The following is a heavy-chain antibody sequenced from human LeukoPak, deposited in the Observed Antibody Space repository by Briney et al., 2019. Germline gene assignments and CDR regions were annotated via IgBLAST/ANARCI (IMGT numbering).Heavy chain of an antibody. V-gene: IGHV3-72*01. D-gene: IGHD3-22*01. Sequence: PGGSLRLSSAVSGLTFSDHKVDWVRQAPGKGLEWVGRIRNKANRDTTEYAASVKGRFTISRDDSKNSLYLQMNSLKTEDTAVYYCTTDTGWFFNYYDSSGSPSLDYWGQGTLVTVSS. CDR1: GLTFSDHK. CDR3: TTDTGWFFNYYDSSGSPSLDY. J-gene: IGHJ4*02. CDR2: IRNKANRDTT.